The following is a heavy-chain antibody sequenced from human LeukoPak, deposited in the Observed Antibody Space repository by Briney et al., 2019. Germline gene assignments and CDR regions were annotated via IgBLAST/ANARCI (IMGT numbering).Heavy chain of an antibody. V-gene: IGHV4-4*09. J-gene: IGHJ5*02. Sequence: SETLSLTCTVSGGSISGSYWSWIRQPPGKGLEWIGYIYSSGSTNYNPSLKSRVTIGVDTSRNQCSLKLSSVTAADTAVYYCVSLGGRFDTWGQGTLVTVSS. CDR2: IYSSGST. CDR1: GGSISGSY. CDR3: VSLGGRFDT.